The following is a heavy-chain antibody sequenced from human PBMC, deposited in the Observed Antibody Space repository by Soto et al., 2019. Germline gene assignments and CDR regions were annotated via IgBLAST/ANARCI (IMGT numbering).Heavy chain of an antibody. CDR3: ARGSYEAIFDY. J-gene: IGHJ4*02. CDR2: ISSSSSTI. Sequence: GGSLRLSCAASGFTFSSYSMNWVRQAPGKGLEWVSYISSSSSTIYYADSVKGRFTISRDNAKNSLYLQMNSLRAEDTAVYYCARGSYEAIFDYWGQGTLVTVSS. D-gene: IGHD5-12*01. CDR1: GFTFSSYS. V-gene: IGHV3-48*01.